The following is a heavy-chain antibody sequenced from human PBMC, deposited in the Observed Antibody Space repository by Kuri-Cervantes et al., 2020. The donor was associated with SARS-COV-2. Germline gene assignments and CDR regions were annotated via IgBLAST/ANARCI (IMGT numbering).Heavy chain of an antibody. J-gene: IGHJ1*01. CDR3: ATLNRGGHTALPH. CDR1: DDFVKNRDYY. CDR2: IYYDGST. D-gene: IGHD5-18*01. V-gene: IGHV4-61*08. Sequence: GSLRLSCTVSDDFVKNRDYYWNWVRQSPGKGLEWLGYIYYDGSTNYNPSLKSRLTLSIETSKRQFSLNLRSVTFADTAVYCCATLNRGGHTALPHWGRGTLVTVSS.